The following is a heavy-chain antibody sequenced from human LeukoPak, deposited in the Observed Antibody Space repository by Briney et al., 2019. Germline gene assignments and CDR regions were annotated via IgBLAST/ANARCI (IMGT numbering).Heavy chain of an antibody. V-gene: IGHV3-49*04. D-gene: IGHD6-13*01. J-gene: IGHJ4*02. CDR1: GFTFCDYA. CDR2: IRSKAYGATT. CDR3: TRYSSSWYGRYFDY. Sequence: GGSLRLSCTASGFTFCDYAMSWVRQAPGKGLEWVGFIRSKAYGATTEYAASVKGRSTISRDDSKSIAYLQMNSLKTEDTAVYYCTRYSSSWYGRYFDYWGQGTLVTVSS.